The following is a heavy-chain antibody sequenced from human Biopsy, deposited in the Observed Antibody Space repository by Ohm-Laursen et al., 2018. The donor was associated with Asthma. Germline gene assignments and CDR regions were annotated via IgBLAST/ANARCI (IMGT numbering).Heavy chain of an antibody. CDR2: IYHTGGT. Sequence: SQILSLTCAVSSGSISSGDYSWSWIRQPPGKGLEWIGYIYHTGGTYYNASLKSRVTISVDRSKNQFSLNLTSVTAADTAVYYCARASVAASSNWFDPWGQGTLVIVSS. CDR1: SGSISSGDYS. V-gene: IGHV4-30-2*01. CDR3: ARASVAASSNWFDP. J-gene: IGHJ5*02. D-gene: IGHD6-19*01.